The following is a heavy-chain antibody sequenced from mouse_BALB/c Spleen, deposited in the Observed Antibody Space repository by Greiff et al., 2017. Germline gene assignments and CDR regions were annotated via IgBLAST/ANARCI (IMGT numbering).Heavy chain of an antibody. CDR3: ARHAAYDGYCAMDY. CDR2: ISSGGSYT. D-gene: IGHD2-3*01. J-gene: IGHJ4*01. CDR1: GFTFSSYG. Sequence: EVKLVESGGDLVKPGGSLKLSCAASGFTFSSYGMSWVRQTPDKRLEWVANISSGGSYTYYPDSVKGRFTSSRDNAKNTLYLQMSSLTSEDTAMYYWARHAAYDGYCAMDYWGQGTSVTVSS. V-gene: IGHV5-6*01.